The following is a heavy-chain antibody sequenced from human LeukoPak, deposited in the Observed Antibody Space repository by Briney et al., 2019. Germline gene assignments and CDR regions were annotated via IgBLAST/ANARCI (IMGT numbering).Heavy chain of an antibody. V-gene: IGHV1-69*08. CDR3: TRVNLRGSQYNWFDP. D-gene: IGHD1-26*01. J-gene: IGHJ5*02. CDR2: ITPIIDSA. CDR1: GGTFRSHI. Sequence: SVKVSCKTSGGTFRSHIFRWVRQAPGQGLEWMGKITPIIDSAKYSQKFRDRLTITGDSSTGTAYMELSSLTPEDTALYYCTRVNLRGSQYNWFDPWGQGTLVIVSS.